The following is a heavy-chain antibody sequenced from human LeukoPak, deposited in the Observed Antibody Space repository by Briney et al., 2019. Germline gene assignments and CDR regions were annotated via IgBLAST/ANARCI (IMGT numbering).Heavy chain of an antibody. D-gene: IGHD1-7*01. CDR2: FYYTGIT. CDR3: AGQGVGTTLDY. V-gene: IGHV4-39*01. J-gene: IGHJ4*02. CDR1: GASISSSKYH. Sequence: SETLSLTCTVSGASISSSKYHWGWIRQPPGKGLEWIGSFYYTGITQYNPSPKTPFTISVDTSKNQFSLKLGSVTAADTGVYYCAGQGVGTTLDYWGQGTLVTVPS.